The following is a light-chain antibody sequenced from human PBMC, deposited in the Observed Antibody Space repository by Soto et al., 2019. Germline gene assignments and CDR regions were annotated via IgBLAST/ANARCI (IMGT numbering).Light chain of an antibody. CDR1: QSVSSSY. CDR3: QHYNSYSEA. Sequence: EIVLTQSPGTLSLSPGEGATLSCRASQSVSSSYLAWYQQKPGQAPRLLIYGASSRATGIPDRFSGSGSGTDFTLTISSLQPDDFATYYCQHYNSYSEAFGQGTKVDIK. V-gene: IGKV3-20*01. J-gene: IGKJ1*01. CDR2: GAS.